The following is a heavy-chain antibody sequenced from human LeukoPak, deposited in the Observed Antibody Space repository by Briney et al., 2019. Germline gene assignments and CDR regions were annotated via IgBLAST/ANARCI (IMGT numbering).Heavy chain of an antibody. D-gene: IGHD2-15*01. Sequence: GESLKISCKGSGYSFTSYWIGWVRQMPGKGLEWMGIIYPGDSDTRYSPSFQGQVTISADKSISTAYLQWSSLKASDTAMYYCARPGYCSGGNCYGGGAFDIWGQGTMVTVSS. CDR2: IYPGDSDT. CDR1: GYSFTSYW. V-gene: IGHV5-51*01. CDR3: ARPGYCSGGNCYGGGAFDI. J-gene: IGHJ3*02.